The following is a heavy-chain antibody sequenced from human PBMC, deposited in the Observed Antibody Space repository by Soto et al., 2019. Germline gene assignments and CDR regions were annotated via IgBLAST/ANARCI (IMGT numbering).Heavy chain of an antibody. D-gene: IGHD2-2*01. J-gene: IGHJ5*02. Sequence: SETLSLTCTVSGGSISSSSYYWGWIRQPPGKGLEWIGSIYYSGSTYYNPSLKSRVTISVDTSKNQFSLKLSSVIAADTAVYFCASPGMAMLRTAWVWFDPWGQGTLVTVSS. CDR1: GGSISSSSYY. CDR2: IYYSGST. V-gene: IGHV4-39*01. CDR3: ASPGMAMLRTAWVWFDP.